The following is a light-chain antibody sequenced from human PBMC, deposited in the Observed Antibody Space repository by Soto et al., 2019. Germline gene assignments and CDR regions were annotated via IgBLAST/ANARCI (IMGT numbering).Light chain of an antibody. CDR2: AAS. V-gene: IGKV1-39*01. CDR1: QSISSF. Sequence: DIQMTQTQSSLSASVGDRVTITCRAGQSISSFLNWYQQKPGEAPKLLIYAASSLQTGVPSRFSGSGSGTDFTLTISSLQPADFATYYCQQSYITPWTCGQGTKVDIK. J-gene: IGKJ1*01. CDR3: QQSYITPWT.